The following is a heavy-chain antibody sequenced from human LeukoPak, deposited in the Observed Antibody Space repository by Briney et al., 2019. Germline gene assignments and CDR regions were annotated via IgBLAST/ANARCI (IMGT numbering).Heavy chain of an antibody. D-gene: IGHD6-19*01. CDR2: IYRTGST. CDR1: GDSINSYY. V-gene: IGHV4-4*09. Sequence: SETLSLTCTVSGDSINSYYWNWIRQPPGKGLEWIGYIYRTGSTNHNPSLTSRLTISLDTSKNQFSLRLSSVTAADTAVYYCARRSVPGPNYKDVWGKGTTVTVSS. CDR3: ARRSVPGPNYKDV. J-gene: IGHJ6*03.